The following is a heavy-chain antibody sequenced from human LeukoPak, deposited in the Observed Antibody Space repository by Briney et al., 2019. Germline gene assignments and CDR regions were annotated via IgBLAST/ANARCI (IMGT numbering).Heavy chain of an antibody. J-gene: IGHJ6*03. CDR3: ARGGTMVRGVIPSYYYYYMDV. V-gene: IGHV3-48*03. CDR1: GFTFSSYE. Sequence: GGSLRLSCAASGFTFSSYEINWVRQAPGKGLEWISYISSSGATMYLAYSVKGRFTISRDNAKNSLYLQMNSLRAEDTAIYYCARGGTMVRGVIPSYYYYYMDVWGKGTTVTISS. D-gene: IGHD3-10*01. CDR2: ISSSGATM.